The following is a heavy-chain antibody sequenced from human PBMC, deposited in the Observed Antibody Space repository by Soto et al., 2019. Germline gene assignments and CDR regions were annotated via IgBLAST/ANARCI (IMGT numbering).Heavy chain of an antibody. V-gene: IGHV4-30-4*01. CDR3: ARDHYVYDILTGYGYYYGMDV. J-gene: IGHJ6*02. D-gene: IGHD3-9*01. Sequence: QVQLQESGPGLVKPSQTLSLTCTVSGGSISSGDYYWSWIRQPPGKGLEWIGYIYYSGSTYYNPSLKSRVTISVDTSKNQCSLKRSSVTAADTAVYYCARDHYVYDILTGYGYYYGMDVWGQGTTVTVSS. CDR1: GGSISSGDYY. CDR2: IYYSGST.